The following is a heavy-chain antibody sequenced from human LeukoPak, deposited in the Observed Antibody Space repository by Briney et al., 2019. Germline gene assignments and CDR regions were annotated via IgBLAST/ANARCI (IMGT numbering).Heavy chain of an antibody. J-gene: IGHJ6*02. D-gene: IGHD3-16*01. V-gene: IGHV5-51*01. CDR3: ARRPYSYGLDV. CDR1: GYTFTTYW. Sequence: GESLKISCKGSGYTFTTYWIGRVRQMPGKGLEWMGIIYPSDSDTRYSPSFQGQVTISVDKSINTAYLQWSNLRASDTAIYYCARRPYSYGLDVWGQGTAVTVSS. CDR2: IYPSDSDT.